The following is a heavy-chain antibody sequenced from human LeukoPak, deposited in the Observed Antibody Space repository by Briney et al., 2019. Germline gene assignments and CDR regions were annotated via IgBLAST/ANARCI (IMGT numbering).Heavy chain of an antibody. J-gene: IGHJ4*02. Sequence: ASVKVSCKASGYTFTSYGISWVRQAPGQGLEWMLCISAYNGNTNYAEKLQCRVTMTTDTATSTDYMELRSMRSDDTAVYYCASEAGVGATTRGAYWGQGTLVTVSS. CDR3: ASEAGVGATTRGAY. D-gene: IGHD1-26*01. V-gene: IGHV1-18*01. CDR2: ISAYNGNT. CDR1: GYTFTSYG.